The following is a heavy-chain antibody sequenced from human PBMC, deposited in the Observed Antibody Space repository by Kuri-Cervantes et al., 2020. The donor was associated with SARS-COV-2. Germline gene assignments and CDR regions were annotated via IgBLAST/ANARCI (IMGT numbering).Heavy chain of an antibody. CDR1: GYSFTSYW. CDR3: ARLHVRHVLLWFGEGMDV. V-gene: IGHV5-10-1*01. D-gene: IGHD3-10*01. J-gene: IGHJ6*02. Sequence: GESLKISCKGSGYSFTSYWISWVRQMPGEGLEWMGRIDPSDSYTNYSPSFQGHVAISADKPISTAYLQWSGLKASDTAMYYCARLHVRHVLLWFGEGMDVWGQGTTVTVSS. CDR2: IDPSDSYT.